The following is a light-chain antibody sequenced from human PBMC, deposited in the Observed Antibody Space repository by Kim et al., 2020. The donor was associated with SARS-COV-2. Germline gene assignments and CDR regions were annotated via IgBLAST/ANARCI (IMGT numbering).Light chain of an antibody. Sequence: SASLGDRVTITCRASQIIDRSFNWYRQKPGKAPKLLIFATSNLQSGVPSRFSGNGSGTDFTLTISSLQPEDFATCYCQQTYRTPYTFGQGTKLEI. CDR3: QQTYRTPYT. CDR1: QIIDRS. J-gene: IGKJ2*01. V-gene: IGKV1-39*01. CDR2: ATS.